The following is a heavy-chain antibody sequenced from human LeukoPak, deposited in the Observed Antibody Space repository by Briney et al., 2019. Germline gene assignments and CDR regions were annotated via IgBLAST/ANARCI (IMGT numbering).Heavy chain of an antibody. V-gene: IGHV4-59*08. J-gene: IGHJ4*02. D-gene: IGHD5-18*01. CDR2: IYYSGST. Sequence: PETLSLTCTVSGGSISSYYWSWIRQPPGKGLEWIGYIYYSGSTNYNPSLKSRVTISVDTSKNQFSLKLSSVTAADTAVYYCARHGYSYGPIDYWGQGTLVTVSS. CDR1: GGSISSYY. CDR3: ARHGYSYGPIDY.